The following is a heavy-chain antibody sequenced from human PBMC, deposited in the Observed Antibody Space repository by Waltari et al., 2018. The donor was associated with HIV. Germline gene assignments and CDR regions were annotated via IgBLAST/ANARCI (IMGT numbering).Heavy chain of an antibody. D-gene: IGHD3-3*01. CDR1: DSYINPGNY. V-gene: IGHV4-38-2*02. CDR2: ASHSGGI. CDR3: ARAGVVPALFDL. Sequence: QVQLQESGPGLVKPSETLSLTCTVSDSYINPGNYWGWVRRPPGKGLEWLGRASHSGGIFQNASLQIRVTISVDRSKNHFSLRMNSVSAADTAVYYCARAGVVPALFDLWSRGTLVTVSS. J-gene: IGHJ2*01.